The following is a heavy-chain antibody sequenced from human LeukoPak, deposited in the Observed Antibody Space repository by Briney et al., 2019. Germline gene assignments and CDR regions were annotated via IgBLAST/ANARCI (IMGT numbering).Heavy chain of an antibody. CDR2: ICYSGST. D-gene: IGHD3-10*01. J-gene: IGHJ4*02. Sequence: SETLSLTCTVSGGSISSYYWSWIRQPPGKGLEWIGYICYSGSTNYNPSLKSRVTISVDTSKNQFSLKLSSVTAVDTAVYYCARDRGRGFFDYWGQGTLVTVSS. CDR3: ARDRGRGFFDY. CDR1: GGSISSYY. V-gene: IGHV4-59*01.